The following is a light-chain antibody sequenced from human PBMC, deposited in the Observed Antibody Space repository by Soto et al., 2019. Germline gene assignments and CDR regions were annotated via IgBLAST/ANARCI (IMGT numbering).Light chain of an antibody. CDR2: GIS. CDR1: SSNIGAGYD. CDR3: QSYDSSLSGPFVV. J-gene: IGLJ2*01. Sequence: QSVLTQPPSVSGAPGQRVTISCTGSSSNIGAGYDVHWYQQLPGTAPKLLIYGISNRPSGVPDRFSGSKSGTSASLAITGLQAEDEADYYCQSYDSSLSGPFVVFGGGTKLTVL. V-gene: IGLV1-40*01.